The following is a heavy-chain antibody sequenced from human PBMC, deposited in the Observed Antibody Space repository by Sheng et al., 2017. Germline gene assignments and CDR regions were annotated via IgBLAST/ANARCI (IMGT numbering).Heavy chain of an antibody. V-gene: IGHV3-30*18. J-gene: IGHJ4*02. CDR2: ISYDGSNK. Sequence: QVQLVESGGGVVQPGRSLRLSCAASGFTFSSYGMHWVRQAPGKGLEWVAVISYDGSNKYYADSVKGRFTISRDNSKNTLYLQMNSLRAEDTAVYYCAKKGPGSGYYFIFDYWGQGTLVT. D-gene: IGHD3-22*01. CDR3: AKKGPGSGYYFIFDY. CDR1: GFTFSSYG.